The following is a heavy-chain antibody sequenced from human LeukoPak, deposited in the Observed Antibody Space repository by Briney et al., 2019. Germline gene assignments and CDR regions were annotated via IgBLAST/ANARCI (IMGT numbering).Heavy chain of an antibody. CDR1: GGSISSYY. D-gene: IGHD2-15*01. Sequence: SETLSLTCTVSGGSISSYYWSWIRQPPGKGLEWIGYIYYSGSTNYNPSLKSRVTISVDTSKNQFSLKLSSVTAADTAVYYCARGPGGVVEYFQHWGQGTLVTVSS. J-gene: IGHJ1*01. CDR2: IYYSGST. V-gene: IGHV4-59*01. CDR3: ARGPGGVVEYFQH.